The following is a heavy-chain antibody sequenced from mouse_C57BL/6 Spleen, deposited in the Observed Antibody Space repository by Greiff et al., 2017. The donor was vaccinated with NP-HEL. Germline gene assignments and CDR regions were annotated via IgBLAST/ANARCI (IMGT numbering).Heavy chain of an antibody. CDR1: GFTFNTYA. J-gene: IGHJ4*01. Sequence: EVQLQQSGGGLVQPKGSLKLSCAASGFTFNTYAMHWVRQAPGKGLEWVARLRSKSSNYATYYADSVKDRFTISRDDSQSMLYLQMNNLKTEDTAMYYCVRASFYAMDYWGQGTSVTVSS. CDR3: VRASFYAMDY. V-gene: IGHV10-3*01. CDR2: LRSKSSNYAT.